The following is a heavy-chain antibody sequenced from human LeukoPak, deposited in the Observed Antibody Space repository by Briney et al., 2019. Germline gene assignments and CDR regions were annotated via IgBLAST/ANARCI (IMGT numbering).Heavy chain of an antibody. D-gene: IGHD1-1*01. CDR2: IDANNGDT. CDR3: ARDASSVHLYYFDY. V-gene: IGHV1-2*02. J-gene: IGHJ4*02. CDR1: GYTFRCNY. Sequence: ASVKVSCKAAGYTFRCNYIHWLRQAPGQGLEWMGWIDANNGDTKSAQKFQGRVTMSRDTSISTAYMDLSSLSPDDAAVYYCARDASSVHLYYFDYWGQGTLVTVSS.